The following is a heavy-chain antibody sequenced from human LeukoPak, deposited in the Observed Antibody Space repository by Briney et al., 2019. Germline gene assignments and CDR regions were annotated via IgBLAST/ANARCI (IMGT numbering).Heavy chain of an antibody. CDR1: GFTFSSYP. CDR2: ILGKGVTT. V-gene: IGHV3-64*01. Sequence: GGSLRLSCAASGFTFSSYPMHWVRQAPGNGLEYVSSILGKGVTTSYANSVKGRFTISRDNSRNTLYLQMGSLRADDMAVYYCTRDGTSGWHFDYWGQGTLVTVSS. CDR3: TRDGTSGWHFDY. J-gene: IGHJ4*02. D-gene: IGHD6-19*01.